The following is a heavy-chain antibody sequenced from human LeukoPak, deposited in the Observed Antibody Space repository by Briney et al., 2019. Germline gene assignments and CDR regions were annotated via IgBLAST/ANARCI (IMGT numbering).Heavy chain of an antibody. CDR3: ARRIVVAGRVKGLGWFDP. V-gene: IGHV4-34*01. J-gene: IGHJ5*02. Sequence: SETLSLTCAVYGGSFSGYYWSWIRQPPGKVLEWIGEFNHSGSTNYNPSLKSRVTISVDTSKNQFSLKLSSVTAADTAVYYCARRIVVAGRVKGLGWFDPWGQGTLATVSS. CDR2: FNHSGST. D-gene: IGHD6-19*01. CDR1: GGSFSGYY.